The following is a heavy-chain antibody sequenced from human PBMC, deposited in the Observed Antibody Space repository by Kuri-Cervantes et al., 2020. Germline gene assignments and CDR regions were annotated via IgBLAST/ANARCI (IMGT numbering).Heavy chain of an antibody. D-gene: IGHD4-17*01. CDR3: ARDLYGDYAPFDY. J-gene: IGHJ4*02. CDR2: ISSSSSYI. V-gene: IGHV3-21*01. Sequence: LSLTCAASGFTFSNAWMSWVRQAPGKGLEWVSSISSSSSYIYYADSVKGRFTISRDNSKNTLYLQMNSLRAEDTAVYYCARDLYGDYAPFDYWGQGTLVTVSS. CDR1: GFTFSNAW.